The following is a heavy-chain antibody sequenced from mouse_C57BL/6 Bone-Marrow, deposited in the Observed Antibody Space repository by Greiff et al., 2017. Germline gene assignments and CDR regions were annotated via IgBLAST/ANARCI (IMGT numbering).Heavy chain of an antibody. V-gene: IGHV5-12*01. CDR3: ARHWAY. CDR1: GFTFSDYY. CDR2: ISNGGGST. J-gene: IGHJ3*01. Sequence: DVMLVESGGGLVQPGGSLKLSCAASGFTFSDYYMYWVRQTPEKRLEWVAYISNGGGSTYYPDTVKGRFTISRDNAKNTLYLQMSRLKSEDTAMYYCARHWAYWGQGTLVTVSA.